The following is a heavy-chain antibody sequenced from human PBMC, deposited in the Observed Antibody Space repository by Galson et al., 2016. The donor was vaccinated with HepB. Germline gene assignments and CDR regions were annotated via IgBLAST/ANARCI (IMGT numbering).Heavy chain of an antibody. D-gene: IGHD2-15*01. CDR1: GYTFTKYW. J-gene: IGHJ4*02. V-gene: IGHV5-51*01. CDR2: VYPDDSDP. Sequence: QSGAEVKKPGESLSISCPTSGYTFTKYWIGWVRQMPGEGLEWMGIVYPDDSDPNYSTSFRGQVTISADKSINTAYLQWNSLKASDTAIYYCARQGDVVVGGIDYWGQGTLVTVSS. CDR3: ARQGDVVVGGIDY.